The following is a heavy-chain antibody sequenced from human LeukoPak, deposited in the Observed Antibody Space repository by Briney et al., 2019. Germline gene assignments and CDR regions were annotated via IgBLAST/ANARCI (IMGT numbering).Heavy chain of an antibody. Sequence: PVGSLRLSRAASGFTFSSYWMHWVRQAPGKGLVWVSRINSDGSDTTYADSAKGRFTISRDNAKNKLYLQMNSLRAEDTAVYYCAKNGPGLDYFDYWGQETLVPVSS. CDR1: GFTFSSYW. V-gene: IGHV3-74*01. CDR3: AKNGPGLDYFDY. D-gene: IGHD3-10*01. J-gene: IGHJ4*02. CDR2: INSDGSDT.